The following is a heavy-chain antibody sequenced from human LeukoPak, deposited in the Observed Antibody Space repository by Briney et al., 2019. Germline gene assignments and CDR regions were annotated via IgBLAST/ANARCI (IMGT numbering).Heavy chain of an antibody. CDR2: TIPIFGTA. CDR1: GGTFSSYA. D-gene: IGHD2-2*02. Sequence: GASVKVSCKASGGTFSSYAISWVRQAPGQGLEWMGGTIPIFGTANYAQKFQGRVTITTDESTSTAYMELSSLRSEDTAVYYCARGTDVVPAAIFDYWGQGTLVTVSS. CDR3: ARGTDVVPAAIFDY. V-gene: IGHV1-69*05. J-gene: IGHJ4*02.